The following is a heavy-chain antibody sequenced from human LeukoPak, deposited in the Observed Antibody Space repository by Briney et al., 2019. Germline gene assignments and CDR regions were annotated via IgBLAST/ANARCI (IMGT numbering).Heavy chain of an antibody. CDR3: AKDAANSDSSGYYYVLYDY. V-gene: IGHV3-53*01. J-gene: IGHJ4*02. CDR2: ISGRGTT. CDR1: EFSVGSNY. D-gene: IGHD3-22*01. Sequence: GGSLRLSCAASEFSVGSNYMTWVRQAPGKGLEWVSVISGRGTTYYAHSVKGRFTVSRDNSKNTLYLQVNSLRDEDTAVYYCAKDAANSDSSGYYYVLYDYWGQGTLVTVSS.